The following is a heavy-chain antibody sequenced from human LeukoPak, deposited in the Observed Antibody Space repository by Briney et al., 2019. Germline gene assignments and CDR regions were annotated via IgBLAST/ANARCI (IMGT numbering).Heavy chain of an antibody. CDR2: ISGSGGST. J-gene: IGHJ6*02. Sequence: GGSLRLSCAASGFTFSSYAMSWVRQAPGKGLEWVPAISGSGGSTYYADSVKGRFTTSRDNSKNTLYLQMNSLRAEDTAVYYCAKDRSSWDYYYYGMDVWGQGTTVTVSS. CDR1: GFTFSSYA. CDR3: AKDRSSWDYYYYGMDV. V-gene: IGHV3-23*01. D-gene: IGHD3-16*01.